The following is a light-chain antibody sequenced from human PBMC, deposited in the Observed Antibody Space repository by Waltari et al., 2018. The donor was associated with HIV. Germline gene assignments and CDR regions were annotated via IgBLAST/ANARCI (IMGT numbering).Light chain of an antibody. CDR1: SSNIGNNY. CDR3: VTWDFSLSAVV. CDR2: DSN. J-gene: IGLJ3*02. V-gene: IGLV1-51*01. Sequence: QSVLTQPPSVSAAPGQKVFISRSGSSSNIGNNYVSWYQQLPGTAPKLLMYDSNKRPSGIPDRFSGSKSGTAATLAITGLQTGDEADYYCVTWDFSLSAVVFGGGTKLTVL.